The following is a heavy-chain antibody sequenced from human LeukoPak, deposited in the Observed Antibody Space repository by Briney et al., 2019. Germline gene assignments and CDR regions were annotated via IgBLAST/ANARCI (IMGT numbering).Heavy chain of an antibody. D-gene: IGHD5-18*01. J-gene: IGHJ4*02. CDR3: AKDGTAMVSYYFDY. Sequence: GGSLRLSCAASGFTFSNYAMSWVRQAPGKGLEWVSAISGSGGSTYYADSVKGRFTISRDNSKNTLYLQMNSLRAEDTAVYYCAKDGTAMVSYYFDYWGQGTLVTVSS. CDR1: GFTFSNYA. CDR2: ISGSGGST. V-gene: IGHV3-23*01.